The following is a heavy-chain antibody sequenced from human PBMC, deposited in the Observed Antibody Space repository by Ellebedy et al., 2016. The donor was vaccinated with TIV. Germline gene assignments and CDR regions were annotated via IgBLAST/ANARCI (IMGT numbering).Heavy chain of an antibody. CDR3: ARREVAVAGTGLPLIYFDY. CDR1: GGSISSYY. Sequence: GSLRLXCTVSGGSISSYYWSWIRQPPGKGLEWIGYIYYSGSTNYNPSLKSRVTISVDTSKNQFSLKLSSVTAADTAVYYCARREVAVAGTGLPLIYFDYWGQGTLVTVSS. J-gene: IGHJ4*02. CDR2: IYYSGST. D-gene: IGHD6-19*01. V-gene: IGHV4-59*08.